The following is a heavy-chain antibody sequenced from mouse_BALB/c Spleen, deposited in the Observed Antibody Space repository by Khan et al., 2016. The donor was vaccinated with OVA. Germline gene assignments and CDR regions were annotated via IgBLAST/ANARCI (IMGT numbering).Heavy chain of an antibody. Sequence: EVKVEESGGGLVQPGGSMKLSCGASGFTFSNYWMNWVRQSPEKGLEWVAEIRLKSDDYVTHYAESVKGRFTISRDDAKSSVYLQRNNLRAEDPGIYYCWILLWGQGTTLTVSS. CDR2: IRLKSDDYVT. J-gene: IGHJ2*01. CDR1: GFTFSNYW. CDR3: WILL. V-gene: IGHV6-6*02.